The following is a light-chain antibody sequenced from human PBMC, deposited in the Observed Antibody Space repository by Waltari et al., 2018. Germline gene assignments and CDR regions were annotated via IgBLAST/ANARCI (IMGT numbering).Light chain of an antibody. CDR1: LSIKDY. J-gene: IGKJ3*01. V-gene: IGKV1-39*01. CDR3: QQSYSNPFT. Sequence: DIQMTQPPSSLSASVGDRVTITCRASLSIKDYLNWYQQKPGTAPKLLIHAASSLQSGVPLRFSGGGSGTDFTLTISNLQPEDFATYFCQQSYSNPFTFGPGTKVDIK. CDR2: AAS.